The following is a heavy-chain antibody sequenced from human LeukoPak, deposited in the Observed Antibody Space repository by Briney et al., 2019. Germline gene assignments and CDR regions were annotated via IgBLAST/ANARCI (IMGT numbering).Heavy chain of an antibody. Sequence: GGSLRLSCAASGFIFSDYHMSWIRQAPGKGLECVSYISPGGDEVYFADSVKGRFTISRDNAKNSLFLQMSSLTAEDTAVYYCSGGRDIAVAGPGGYFDYWGQGSLVTVSS. CDR2: ISPGGDEV. CDR1: GFIFSDYH. CDR3: SGGRDIAVAGPGGYFDY. D-gene: IGHD6-19*01. V-gene: IGHV3-11*01. J-gene: IGHJ4*02.